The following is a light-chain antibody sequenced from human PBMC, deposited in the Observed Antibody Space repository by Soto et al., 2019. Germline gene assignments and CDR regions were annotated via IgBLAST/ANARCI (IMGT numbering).Light chain of an antibody. CDR3: QQYGSSFT. V-gene: IGKV3-20*01. CDR2: GAS. J-gene: IGKJ3*01. Sequence: EIVLTQSPGTLSLSPGERATLSCRASQSISSSYLGWYRQKPGQAPRLLLYGASSRATGIPDRFSGSGSGTDFTLTISRLDAEDFAVYYCQQYGSSFTFGPGTKVDIK. CDR1: QSISSSY.